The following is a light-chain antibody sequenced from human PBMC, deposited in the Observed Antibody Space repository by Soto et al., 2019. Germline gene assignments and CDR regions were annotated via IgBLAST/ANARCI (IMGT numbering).Light chain of an antibody. J-gene: IGKJ1*01. CDR2: AAS. CDR3: QQYNSYWT. CDR1: QGIRDD. V-gene: IGKV1-17*01. Sequence: DIQLTQSPSSLSASVGDRVTITCRASQGIRDDLGWYQQKAGEAPKSRIYAASSLHSGVPSRLSGSGSGTEFTLTISSLQPDDFATYYCQQYNSYWTFGQGTKVDIK.